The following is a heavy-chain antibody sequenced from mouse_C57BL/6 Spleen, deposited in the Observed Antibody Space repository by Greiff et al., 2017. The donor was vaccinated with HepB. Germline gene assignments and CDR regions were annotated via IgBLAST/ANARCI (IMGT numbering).Heavy chain of an antibody. Sequence: QVQLQQSGAELVRPGTSVKVSCKASGYAFTNYLIEWVKQRPGQGLEWIGVINPGSGGTNYNEKFKGKATLTADKSSSTAYMQLSSLTSEDSAVYFCARQDYTAWFAYWGQGTLVTVSA. D-gene: IGHD2-12*01. CDR2: INPGSGGT. V-gene: IGHV1-54*01. CDR3: ARQDYTAWFAY. J-gene: IGHJ3*01. CDR1: GYAFTNYL.